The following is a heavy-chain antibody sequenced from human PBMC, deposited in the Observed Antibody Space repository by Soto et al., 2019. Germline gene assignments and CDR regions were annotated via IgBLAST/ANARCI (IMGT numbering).Heavy chain of an antibody. Sequence: EVQLVESGGALVQPGGSLRLSCAASRFTFSTYEMHWVRQAPGKGLEWVSYISSSGSTVYYADSVKGRYTISRDNTRNSLYLQTNSLRDEDTALYYCVRYCSTTLCNGVATRTFDYWGQGTLVTVSS. CDR3: VRYCSTTLCNGVATRTFDY. CDR2: ISSSGSTV. J-gene: IGHJ4*02. V-gene: IGHV3-48*03. CDR1: RFTFSTYE. D-gene: IGHD5-12*01.